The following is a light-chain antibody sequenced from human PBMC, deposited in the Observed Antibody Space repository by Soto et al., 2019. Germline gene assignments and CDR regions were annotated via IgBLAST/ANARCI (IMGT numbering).Light chain of an antibody. CDR2: KAP. CDR3: QQYNSPFT. Sequence: DIQMTQSPSTLSASVGDRVTITCRASQSISSWLAWYQQKPGKAPKLLIYKAPSLESGVPSRFSSSGSGTEFTLTIRSLQPDDFATYYCQQYNSPFTFGPGTKVDIK. CDR1: QSISSW. V-gene: IGKV1-5*03. J-gene: IGKJ3*01.